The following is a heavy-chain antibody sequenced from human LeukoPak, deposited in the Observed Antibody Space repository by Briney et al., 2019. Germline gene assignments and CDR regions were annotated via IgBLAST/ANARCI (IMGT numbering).Heavy chain of an antibody. J-gene: IGHJ6*02. Sequence: ASVKVSCKASGYTFTSYDINWVRQATGQGLEWMGWMNPNSGNTGYAQKFQGRVTMARNTSISTAYMEQSSLRSEDTAVYYCAREYSGYDFGGMDVWGQGTTVTVSS. V-gene: IGHV1-8*01. CDR3: AREYSGYDFGGMDV. D-gene: IGHD5-12*01. CDR1: GYTFTSYD. CDR2: MNPNSGNT.